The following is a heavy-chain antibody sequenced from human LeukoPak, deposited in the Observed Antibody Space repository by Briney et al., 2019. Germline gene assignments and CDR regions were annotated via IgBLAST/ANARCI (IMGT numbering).Heavy chain of an antibody. CDR1: GFTFTSYW. V-gene: IGHV3-74*01. CDR2: MNSHRSST. J-gene: IGHJ4*02. CDR3: ARVIAVADY. Sequence: RCLRPSCAASGFTFTSYWMQWVRQAPGQGLVWVSRMNSHRSSTSYADSVKVRFTISRDNAKNTLYLQMNSPRAEDTAVYYCARVIAVADYWGQGTLVTVSS. D-gene: IGHD6-19*01.